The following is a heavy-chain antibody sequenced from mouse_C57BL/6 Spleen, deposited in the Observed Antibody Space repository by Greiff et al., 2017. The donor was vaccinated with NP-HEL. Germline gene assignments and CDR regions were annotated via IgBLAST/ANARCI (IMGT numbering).Heavy chain of an antibody. CDR1: GYTFTSYG. V-gene: IGHV1-81*01. J-gene: IGHJ1*03. CDR3: ARWGVVGWYFDV. D-gene: IGHD1-1*01. Sequence: QVQLQQSGAELARPGASVKLSCKASGYTFTSYGISWVKQRTGQGLEWIGEIYPRSGNTYYNEKFKGKATLTADKSSSTAYMELRSLTSEDSAVYFCARWGVVGWYFDVWGTGTTVTVSS. CDR2: IYPRSGNT.